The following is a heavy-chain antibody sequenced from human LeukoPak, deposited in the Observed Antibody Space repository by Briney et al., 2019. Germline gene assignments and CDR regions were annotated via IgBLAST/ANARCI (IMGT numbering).Heavy chain of an antibody. CDR3: AKDPCSGGSCYSGNFDY. CDR2: ISSSGGSS. Sequence: GGSLRLSCAASGFTFNSYAMNWVRQAPGKGLEWVSVISSSGGSSYHADSVKGRFTISRDNSRNTLYLQMNSLRAEDTAVYYCAKDPCSGGSCYSGNFDYWGQGTLVTVSS. D-gene: IGHD2-15*01. J-gene: IGHJ4*02. V-gene: IGHV3-23*01. CDR1: GFTFNSYA.